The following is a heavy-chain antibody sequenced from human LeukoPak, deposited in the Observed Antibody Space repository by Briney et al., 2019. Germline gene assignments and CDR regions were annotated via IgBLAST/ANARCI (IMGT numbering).Heavy chain of an antibody. J-gene: IGHJ3*02. V-gene: IGHV4-4*02. CDR1: GGSISSSNW. D-gene: IGHD3-3*01. CDR2: INHSGST. Sequence: SETLSLTCAVSGGSISSSNWWSWVRQPPGKGLEWIGEINHSGSTNYNPSLKSRVTISVDTSKNQFSLKLSSVTAADTAVYYCARGGYDFWSVLDAFDIWGQGTMVTVSS. CDR3: ARGGYDFWSVLDAFDI.